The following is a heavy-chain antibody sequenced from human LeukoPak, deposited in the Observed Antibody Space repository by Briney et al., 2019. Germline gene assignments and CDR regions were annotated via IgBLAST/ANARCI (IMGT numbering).Heavy chain of an antibody. Sequence: ASVKVSCKASGYTFTSYYMHWVRQSPGQGLEWMGIINPSGGSTSYAQKFQGRVTMTRDTSTSTVYMELSSLRSEDTAVYYCARPGVAGRAFDYWGQGTLVTVSS. CDR2: INPSGGST. CDR3: ARPGVAGRAFDY. J-gene: IGHJ4*02. D-gene: IGHD6-19*01. V-gene: IGHV1-46*01. CDR1: GYTFTSYY.